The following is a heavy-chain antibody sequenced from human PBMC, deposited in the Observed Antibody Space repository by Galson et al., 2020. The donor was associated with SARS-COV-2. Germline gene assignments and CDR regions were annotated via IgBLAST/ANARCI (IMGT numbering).Heavy chain of an antibody. J-gene: IGHJ4*02. V-gene: IGHV3-9*01. CDR3: AKGGIAAAGPFDY. CDR2: ISWNSGSI. D-gene: IGHD6-13*01. Sequence: GGSLRLSCAASGFTFDDYAMHWVRQAPGKGLEWVSGISWNSGSIGYADSVKGRFTISRDNAKNSLYLQMNSLRAEDTALYYCAKGGIAAAGPFDYWGQGTLGTVSS. CDR1: GFTFDDYA.